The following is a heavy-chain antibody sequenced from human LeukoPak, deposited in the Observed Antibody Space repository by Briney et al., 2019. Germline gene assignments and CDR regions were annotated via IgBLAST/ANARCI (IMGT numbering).Heavy chain of an antibody. CDR2: IHSGGTVI. Sequence: GGSLRLSCAASGFTFSSYEMNWVRQAPGKGLEWVSYIHSGGTVIHYADSVKGRFTISRDNSRNTVYLQMNSLRAEDTAVYYCVKGFDWYFDLWGRGTLVTASS. J-gene: IGHJ2*01. CDR3: VKGFDWYFDL. V-gene: IGHV3-48*03. CDR1: GFTFSSYE.